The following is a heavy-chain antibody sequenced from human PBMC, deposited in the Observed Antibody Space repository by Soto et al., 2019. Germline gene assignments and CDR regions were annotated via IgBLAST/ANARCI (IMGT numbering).Heavy chain of an antibody. V-gene: IGHV1-69*08. CDR3: AREDRDRETGLVPAAIDGMDV. CDR2: IIPIFGIP. CDR1: GGTFSRYS. J-gene: IGHJ6*02. D-gene: IGHD2-2*01. Sequence: QVQLVQSGAEVKKPGSSVKVSCKASGGTFSRYSITWVRQAPGHGLEWIGRIIPIFGIPTYAQKFQGRVTITADASTSTAYMELSSLRSADTAVYSCAREDRDRETGLVPAAIDGMDVWGQGTTVTVSS.